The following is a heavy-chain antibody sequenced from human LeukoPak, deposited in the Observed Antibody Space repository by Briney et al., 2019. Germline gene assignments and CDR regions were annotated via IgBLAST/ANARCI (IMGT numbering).Heavy chain of an antibody. CDR1: GGSISSGGYS. D-gene: IGHD3-22*01. CDR3: ARVGTYYYDSSGYYPIDY. Sequence: SETLSLTCAVSGGSISSGGYSWSWIRQPPGKVLEWIGYIYHSGSTYYNPSLKSRVTISVDRSKNQFSLKLSSVTAADTAVYYCARVGTYYYDSSGYYPIDYWGQGTLVTVSS. V-gene: IGHV4-30-2*01. CDR2: IYHSGST. J-gene: IGHJ4*02.